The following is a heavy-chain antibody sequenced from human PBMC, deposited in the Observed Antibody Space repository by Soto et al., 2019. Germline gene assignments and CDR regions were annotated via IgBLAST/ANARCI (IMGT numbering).Heavy chain of an antibody. CDR2: VSGSGGTT. J-gene: IGHJ5*02. CDR3: ARCTVDTIVTSGWCHYLVP. CDR1: GFTFSSSA. D-gene: IGHD6-19*01. Sequence: EVQLLDSGGGLVQPGGSLRLSCAASGFTFSSSAMSWVRQAPGKGLEWVSAVSGSGGTTYYADSVRGRFTISRDNSKNTLFLLMNSLRVEDTAIYFFARCTVDTIVTSGWCHYLVPWGQGTQVTVSS. V-gene: IGHV3-23*01.